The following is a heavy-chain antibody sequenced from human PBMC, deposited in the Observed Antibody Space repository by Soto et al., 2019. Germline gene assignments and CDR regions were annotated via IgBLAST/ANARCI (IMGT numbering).Heavy chain of an antibody. Sequence: EVQLVESGGGLVQPGGSLRLSCAASGFTFSSYWMHWVRQAPGKGLVWVSRINSDGSSTSYADSVKGRFTISRDNAKNRLDLQMTSLRAEDTAVYYCAKDEGYCSSTSCYIGGRYYYYGMDVWGQGTTVTVSS. CDR3: AKDEGYCSSTSCYIGGRYYYYGMDV. CDR2: INSDGSST. CDR1: GFTFSSYW. J-gene: IGHJ6*02. D-gene: IGHD2-2*02. V-gene: IGHV3-74*01.